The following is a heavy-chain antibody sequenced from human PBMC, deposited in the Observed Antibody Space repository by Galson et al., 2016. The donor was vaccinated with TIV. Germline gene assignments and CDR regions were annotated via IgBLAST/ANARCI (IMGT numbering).Heavy chain of an antibody. V-gene: IGHV3-53*01. D-gene: IGHD3-22*01. CDR2: IYSDGRT. J-gene: IGHJ4*02. CDR3: ARELGESESENYYPGFDC. CDR1: GFTVSSNF. Sequence: SLRLSCAASGFTVSSNFMSWVRQAPGKGLEWISIIYSDGRTYYTESVKGRFTISRDDSRNTLYLQMNALRAEDTAIYYCARELGESESENYYPGFDCWGQGTLVTVSS.